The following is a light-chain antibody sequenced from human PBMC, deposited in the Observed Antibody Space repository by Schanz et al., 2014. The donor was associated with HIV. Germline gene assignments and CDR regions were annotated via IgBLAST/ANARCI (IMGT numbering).Light chain of an antibody. CDR3: SSHAGRNSFVV. V-gene: IGLV2-14*03. CDR2: DVT. Sequence: QSALTQPATVSGSPGQSITVSCTGTNSDIGGHDYVSWYQQFPDRAPKLLIYDVTNRPSGVSNRFSGSKSGNTASLTISGLQAEDEADYYCSSHAGRNSFVVFGGGTKLTV. CDR1: NSDIGGHDY. J-gene: IGLJ2*01.